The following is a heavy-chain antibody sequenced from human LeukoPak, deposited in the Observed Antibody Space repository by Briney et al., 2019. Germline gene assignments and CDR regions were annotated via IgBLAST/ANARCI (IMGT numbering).Heavy chain of an antibody. CDR1: GFTFNNYA. D-gene: IGHD3-10*01. Sequence: GGSLRLSCAASGFTFNNYAMSWVRQAPGMGLDWVSVISDSGRYTYYADSVKGRFTISRDNSQNTVYLQMNSLRDEDTAVCYCARDSRFGKLLIPYFDYWGQGTLVTVSS. J-gene: IGHJ4*02. CDR2: ISDSGRYT. CDR3: ARDSRFGKLLIPYFDY. V-gene: IGHV3-23*01.